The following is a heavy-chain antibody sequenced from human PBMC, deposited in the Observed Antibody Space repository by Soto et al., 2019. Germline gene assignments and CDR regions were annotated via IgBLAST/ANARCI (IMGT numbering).Heavy chain of an antibody. D-gene: IGHD2-2*01. CDR1: GFTFSSYG. Sequence: QVQLAESGGGVVQPGRSLRLSCAASGFTFSSYGMHWVRQAPGKGLEWVAVISYDGSNKYYADSVKGRFTISRDNSKNTLYLQMNSLRAEDTAVYYCATVPAAHNYYGMDVWGQGTTVTVSS. J-gene: IGHJ6*02. V-gene: IGHV3-30*03. CDR3: ATVPAAHNYYGMDV. CDR2: ISYDGSNK.